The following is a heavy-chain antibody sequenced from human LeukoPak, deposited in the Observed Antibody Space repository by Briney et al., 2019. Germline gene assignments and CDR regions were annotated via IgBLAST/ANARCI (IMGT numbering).Heavy chain of an antibody. CDR3: ASGGYREYYFDF. Sequence: SVKVSCKASGGTFSSYAISWVRQAPGQGLEWMGRIIPILGIANYAQKFQGRVTITADKSTSTAYMVLSSLRSEDTAVYYCASGGYREYYFDFWGQGTLVTVSS. CDR2: IIPILGIA. J-gene: IGHJ4*02. D-gene: IGHD5-12*01. V-gene: IGHV1-69*04. CDR1: GGTFSSYA.